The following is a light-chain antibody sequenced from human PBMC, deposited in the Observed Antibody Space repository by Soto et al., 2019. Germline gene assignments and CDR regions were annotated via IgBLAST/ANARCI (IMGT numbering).Light chain of an antibody. V-gene: IGKV4-1*01. CDR2: GAS. J-gene: IGKJ5*01. CDR3: QQRNIWPPVT. CDR1: QSFVFSSNNKNY. Sequence: DIVMTQSPDSLAVSLGERATINCKSIQSFVFSSNNKNYLAWYQQKPGQAPRLLIYGASNRATGIPDRFSGSGSGTDFTLTISSLEPEDSAVYYCQQRNIWPPVTFGQGTRLEIK.